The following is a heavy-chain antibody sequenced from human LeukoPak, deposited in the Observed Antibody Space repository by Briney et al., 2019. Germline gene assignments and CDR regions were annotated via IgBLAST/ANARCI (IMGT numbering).Heavy chain of an antibody. Sequence: RSSETLSLTCTVSGGSISNYYWSWIRQTPGMGLEWIGYVFYSGSTNYNPSLKSRLTISIDTSRNRFSLNLRSVTAADTAVYYCARGPLYCSSTSCYQEVNFDYWGQGALVTVSS. D-gene: IGHD2-2*01. CDR1: GGSISNYY. CDR3: ARGPLYCSSTSCYQEVNFDY. CDR2: VFYSGST. J-gene: IGHJ4*02. V-gene: IGHV4-59*12.